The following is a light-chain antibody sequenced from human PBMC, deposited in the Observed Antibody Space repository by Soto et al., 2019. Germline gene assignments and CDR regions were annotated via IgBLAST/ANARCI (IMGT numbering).Light chain of an antibody. V-gene: IGKV3-15*01. CDR3: QQYNNWPRT. J-gene: IGKJ1*01. CDR2: DAS. CDR1: QSVSNN. Sequence: VMTQSPVTLSVSPGERAALSCRASQSVSNNLAWYQQKPGQAPRLLIYDASTRATAVPARFTASGSGTEFTLTITSLQSEDFAVYYCQQYNNWPRTFGQGTKVEIK.